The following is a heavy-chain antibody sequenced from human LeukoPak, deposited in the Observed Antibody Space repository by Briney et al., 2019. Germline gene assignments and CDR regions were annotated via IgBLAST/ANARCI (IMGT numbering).Heavy chain of an antibody. V-gene: IGHV3-33*01. CDR3: ARDGITIFGVVTETYYYYGMDV. CDR2: IWYNGSNK. J-gene: IGHJ6*02. CDR1: GFTFSIYG. D-gene: IGHD3-3*01. Sequence: GGSLRLSCAASGFTFSIYGMHCVCQAPGKGLERVAVIWYNGSNKYYADSVKVRFTISRDNSKNTLYLQMNSMRAEDTAVYYCARDGITIFGVVTETYYYYGMDVWGQGTPVTVSS.